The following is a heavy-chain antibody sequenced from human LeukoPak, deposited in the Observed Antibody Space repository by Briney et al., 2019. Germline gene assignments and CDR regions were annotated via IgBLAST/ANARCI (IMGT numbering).Heavy chain of an antibody. CDR2: IKQDGSAK. D-gene: IGHD5-12*01. CDR3: ARVEASGYDYGAFDY. J-gene: IGHJ4*02. V-gene: IGHV3-7*01. CDR1: GFTFNRYW. Sequence: GGSLRLSCAASGFTFNRYWMSWVRQAPGKELQWVANIKQDGSAKYYVDSVKGRFTISRDNAKNSLYLQMNSLRAEDTAVYYCARVEASGYDYGAFDYWGQGTLVTVSS.